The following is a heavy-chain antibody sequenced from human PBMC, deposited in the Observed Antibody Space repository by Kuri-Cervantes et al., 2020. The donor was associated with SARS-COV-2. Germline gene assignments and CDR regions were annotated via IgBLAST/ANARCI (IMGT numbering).Heavy chain of an antibody. CDR3: TTLIDY. V-gene: IGHV3-23*01. Sequence: GGSLRLSCAASGFTFSSYAMSWVRQAPGKGLEWVSAISGSGGSTYYADSVKGRFTISRDDSKNIAYLQMNSLKTDDTAVYYCTTLIDYWGQGALVTVSS. CDR2: ISGSGGST. CDR1: GFTFSSYA. J-gene: IGHJ4*02.